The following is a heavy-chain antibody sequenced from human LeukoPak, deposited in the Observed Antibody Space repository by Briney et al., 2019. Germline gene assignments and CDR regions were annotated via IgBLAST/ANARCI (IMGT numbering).Heavy chain of an antibody. CDR2: ISWNSGSI. CDR1: GFTFDDYA. V-gene: IGHV3-9*01. J-gene: IGHJ4*02. CDR3: AKDILGISVDTAMDHYFDY. D-gene: IGHD5-18*01. Sequence: GGSLRLSCAASGFTFDDYAMHWARQAPGKGLEWVSGISWNSGSIGYADSVKGRFTISRDNAKNPLYLQMNSLRAEDTALYYCAKDILGISVDTAMDHYFDYWGQGTLVTVSS.